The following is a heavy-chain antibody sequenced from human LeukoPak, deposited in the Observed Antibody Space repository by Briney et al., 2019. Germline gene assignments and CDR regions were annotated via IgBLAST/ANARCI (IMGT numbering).Heavy chain of an antibody. Sequence: SETLSLTCAVYGGSFSGYYWSWIRQPPGKGLEWIGEINHSGSTNYNPSLKSRVTISVDTSKNQFSLKLSSVTAADTAVYYCARDDILTGYYLFGYWGQGTLVTVSS. CDR1: GGSFSGYY. V-gene: IGHV4-34*01. D-gene: IGHD3-9*01. CDR2: INHSGST. J-gene: IGHJ4*02. CDR3: ARDDILTGYYLFGY.